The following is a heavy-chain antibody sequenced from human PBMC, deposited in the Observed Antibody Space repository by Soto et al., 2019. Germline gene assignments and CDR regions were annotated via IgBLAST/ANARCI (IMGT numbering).Heavy chain of an antibody. V-gene: IGHV4-39*01. CDR3: GKVLVGATGHTDSDS. D-gene: IGHD2-15*01. Sequence: SETLSLTCTVSGGSIYRSGYYWGWIRQPPGRGLEWIGNIDYNGVTYSNPSLKSRVTISRDTSKNQFSLKLTSVTAADTALYYCGKVLVGATGHTDSDSWGPGTLVTAPQ. J-gene: IGHJ4*02. CDR1: GGSIYRSGYY. CDR2: IDYNGVT.